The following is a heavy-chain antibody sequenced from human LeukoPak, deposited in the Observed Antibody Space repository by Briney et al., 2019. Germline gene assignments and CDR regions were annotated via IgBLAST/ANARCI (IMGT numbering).Heavy chain of an antibody. V-gene: IGHV3-23*01. CDR2: ISGSGGST. D-gene: IGHD6-19*01. CDR1: GLTFDDYA. CDR3: AKDEDSSGWYYIWFDP. Sequence: GRSLRLSCAASGLTFDDYAMHWVRQAPGKGLEWVSAISGSGGSTYYADSVKGRFTISRDNSKNTLYLQMNSLRAEDTAVYYCAKDEDSSGWYYIWFDPWGQGTLVTVSS. J-gene: IGHJ5*02.